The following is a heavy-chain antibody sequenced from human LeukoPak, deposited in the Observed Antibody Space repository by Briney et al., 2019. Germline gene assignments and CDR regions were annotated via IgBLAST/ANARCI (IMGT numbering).Heavy chain of an antibody. Sequence: PSETLSLTCTVSGGSISSGDYYWSWIRQPPGKGLEWIGYIYYSGSTYYNPSLKSRVTISVDTSKNQFSLKLSSVTAADTAVCYCARGTYWLWSGYTVWGQGTLVAVSS. V-gene: IGHV4-30-4*08. D-gene: IGHD3-3*01. CDR2: IYYSGST. CDR1: GGSISSGDYY. J-gene: IGHJ4*02. CDR3: ARGTYWLWSGYTV.